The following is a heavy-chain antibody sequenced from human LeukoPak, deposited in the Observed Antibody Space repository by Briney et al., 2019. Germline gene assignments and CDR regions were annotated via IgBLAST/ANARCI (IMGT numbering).Heavy chain of an antibody. CDR1: GFTFSSYS. D-gene: IGHD3-9*01. J-gene: IGHJ3*02. CDR3: AEGPYYDILTGYSSDAFHI. Sequence: GGSLRLSCAASGFTFSSYSMNWVRQAPGKGLEWVSYISSSSSTIYYADSVKGRFTISRDNAKNSLYLQMNSLRAEDTAVYYCAEGPYYDILTGYSSDAFHIWGQGTVVTVPS. CDR2: ISSSSSTI. V-gene: IGHV3-48*01.